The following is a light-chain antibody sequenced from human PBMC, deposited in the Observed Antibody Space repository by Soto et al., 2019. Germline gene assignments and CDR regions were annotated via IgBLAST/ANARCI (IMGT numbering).Light chain of an antibody. Sequence: SVLTQPPSASGSPGQSGTISCTGTSSDVGGYDYVSWYKQHPGKAPKLMIYEVSKRPSGVPDRFSGSKSGNTAALTVSGLQAEDEADYYCSSYVGTNSYVFGTGTKVTVL. CDR3: SSYVGTNSYV. V-gene: IGLV2-8*01. CDR1: SSDVGGYDY. J-gene: IGLJ1*01. CDR2: EVS.